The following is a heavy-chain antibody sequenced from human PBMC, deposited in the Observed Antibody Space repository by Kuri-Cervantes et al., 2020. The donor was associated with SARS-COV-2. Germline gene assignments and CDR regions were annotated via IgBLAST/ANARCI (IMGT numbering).Heavy chain of an antibody. CDR1: GSTFSSYA. CDR3: ARWGYSGYGSRYYYYYMDV. V-gene: IGHV1-69*13. Sequence: SENVSCKASGSTFSSYAITWVRQAPGQGLEWMGGIIPIFGTANYAQKFQGRVTITADESTSTAYMEPNRLRAENTVVYYCARWGYSGYGSRYYYYYMDVWSKGTTVTVSS. D-gene: IGHD5-12*01. CDR2: IIPIFGTA. J-gene: IGHJ6*03.